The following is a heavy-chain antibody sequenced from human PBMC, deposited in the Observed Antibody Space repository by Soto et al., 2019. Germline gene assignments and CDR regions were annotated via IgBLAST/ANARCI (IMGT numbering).Heavy chain of an antibody. V-gene: IGHV1-69*06. CDR3: ATDDYYDSSGYYPARVNWFDP. J-gene: IGHJ5*02. Sequence: SVKVSCKASGGTFSSYAISWVRQAPGQGLEWMGGIIPIFGTANYAQKFQGRVTITADKSTSTAYMELSSLRSEDTAVYYCATDDYYDSSGYYPARVNWFDPWGQGTLVTVSS. D-gene: IGHD3-22*01. CDR2: IIPIFGTA. CDR1: GGTFSSYA.